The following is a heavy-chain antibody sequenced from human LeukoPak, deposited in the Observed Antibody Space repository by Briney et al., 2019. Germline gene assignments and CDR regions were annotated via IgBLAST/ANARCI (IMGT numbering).Heavy chain of an antibody. V-gene: IGHV4-4*02. CDR1: GVSISSSNW. J-gene: IGHJ4*02. D-gene: IGHD2-2*01. CDR2: IYHSGST. Sequence: SETLSLTCAVSGVSISSSNWWSWVRQPPGKGLEWIGEIYHSGSTNYNPSLKSRVTTSVDKSKNQFSLKLSSVTAADTAVYYCARGLVPAAEVWSQGTLVTVSS. CDR3: ARGLVPAAEV.